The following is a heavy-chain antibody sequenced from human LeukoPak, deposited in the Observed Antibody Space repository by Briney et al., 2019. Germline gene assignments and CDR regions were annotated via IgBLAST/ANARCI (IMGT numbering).Heavy chain of an antibody. CDR1: GFTFSSYA. J-gene: IGHJ4*02. CDR2: ISGSGGST. V-gene: IGHV3-23*01. CDR3: ANRDGYNHFDY. D-gene: IGHD5-24*01. Sequence: GSLRLSCAASGFTFSSYAMSWVRQAPGKGLEWVSAISGSGGSTYYADSVKGRFTISRDNSKNTLYLQMNSLRAEDTAVYYWANRDGYNHFDYWGQGTLVTVSS.